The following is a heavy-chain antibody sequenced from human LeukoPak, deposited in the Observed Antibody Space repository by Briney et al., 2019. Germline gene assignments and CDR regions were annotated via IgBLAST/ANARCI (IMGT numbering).Heavy chain of an antibody. CDR3: ARDSDCSSTSCPGGY. D-gene: IGHD2-2*01. CDR2: ISAYNGNT. V-gene: IGHV1-18*01. CDR1: GYTFTSCG. J-gene: IGHJ4*02. Sequence: ASVKVSCKASGYTFTSCGISWVRQAPGQGLEWMGWISAYNGNTNYAQKLQGRVTMTTDTSTSTAYMELRSLRSDDTAVYYCARDSDCSSTSCPGGYWGQGTLVTVSS.